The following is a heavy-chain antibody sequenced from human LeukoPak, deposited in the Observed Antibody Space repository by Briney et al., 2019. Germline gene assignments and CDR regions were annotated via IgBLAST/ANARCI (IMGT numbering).Heavy chain of an antibody. J-gene: IGHJ5*02. D-gene: IGHD2-15*01. CDR1: GGSFSGYY. CDR2: INHSGST. CDR3: ARGIVVVVAATGSNWFDP. V-gene: IGHV4-34*01. Sequence: SETLSLTCAVYGGSFSGYYWSWIRQPPGKGLEWIGEINHSGSTNYNPSLKSRVTISVDTSKNQFSLKLSSVTAADTAVYYCARGIVVVVAATGSNWFDPWGQGTLVTVSS.